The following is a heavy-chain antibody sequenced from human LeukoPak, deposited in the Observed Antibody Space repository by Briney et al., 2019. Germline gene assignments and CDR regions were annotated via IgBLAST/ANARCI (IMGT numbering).Heavy chain of an antibody. CDR2: IHRSGSP. D-gene: IGHD1-14*01. Sequence: SETLSLTCTVSLDSTTSNFWSWVRRPPGKDGEGFGEIHRSGSPNYNPSLHSRVTISIDRSRNQIVLESSSVTASDPAIYLGPREILGGFNPGAYWGQETLVTV. J-gene: IGHJ4*02. CDR3: PREILGGFNPGAY. CDR1: LDSTTSNF. V-gene: IGHV4-4*02.